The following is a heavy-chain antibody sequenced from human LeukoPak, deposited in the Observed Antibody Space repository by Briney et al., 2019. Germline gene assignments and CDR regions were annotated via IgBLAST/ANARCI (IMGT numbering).Heavy chain of an antibody. Sequence: SGGSLRLSCAASGFTFNSYSMNWVRQAPGKGLEWVSSISSSSSYIYYADSVKGRFTISRDNSKNTLYLQMNSLRAEDTAVYYCARGGYSSSPDYWGQGTLVTVSS. CDR1: GFTFNSYS. V-gene: IGHV3-21*01. J-gene: IGHJ4*02. CDR3: ARGGYSSSPDY. CDR2: ISSSSSYI. D-gene: IGHD6-13*01.